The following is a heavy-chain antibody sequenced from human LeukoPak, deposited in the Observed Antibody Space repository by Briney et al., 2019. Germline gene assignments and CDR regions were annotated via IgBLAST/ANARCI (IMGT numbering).Heavy chain of an antibody. CDR2: IYSSGST. J-gene: IGHJ4*02. CDR3: ARHQYELLNYHFDY. V-gene: IGHV4-59*01. Sequence: MSSETLSLTCTVSGGSISSFYWSWIRQPPGKGLEWIGYIYSSGSTNYNPSLKSRVTISVGPSKNQFSLKLRSVTAADTAVYYCARHQYELLNYHFDYWGQGTLVTVSS. CDR1: GGSISSFY. D-gene: IGHD2-15*01.